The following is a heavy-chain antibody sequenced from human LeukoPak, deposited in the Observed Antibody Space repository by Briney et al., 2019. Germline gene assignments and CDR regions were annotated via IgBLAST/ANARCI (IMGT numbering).Heavy chain of an antibody. CDR2: IYYSGST. CDR3: ARAQVKSVAGRRSGVWFDP. CDR1: GGSISSGGYY. V-gene: IGHV4-31*03. J-gene: IGHJ5*02. Sequence: PSETLSLTCTVSGGSISSGGYYWSWIRQHPGKGLEWIGYIYYSGSTYYNPSLKSRVTISVDTSKNQFSLKLSSVTAADTAVYYCARAQVKSVAGRRSGVWFDPWGQGTLVTVSS. D-gene: IGHD6-19*01.